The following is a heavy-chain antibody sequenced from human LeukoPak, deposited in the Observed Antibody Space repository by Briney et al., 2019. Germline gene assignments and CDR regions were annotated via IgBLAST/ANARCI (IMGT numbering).Heavy chain of an antibody. D-gene: IGHD3-10*01. J-gene: IGHJ4*02. CDR3: ATPMVRGVIMLFDY. V-gene: IGHV3-23*01. CDR1: GFTFSNYG. Sequence: GGSLRLSCAASGFTFSNYGMSWVRQAPGKGLEWVSGISSSGGSTYYADSVKGRFTISRDNSKNTLYLQMNSLRAEDTAVYYCATPMVRGVIMLFDYWGQGTLVTVSS. CDR2: ISSSGGST.